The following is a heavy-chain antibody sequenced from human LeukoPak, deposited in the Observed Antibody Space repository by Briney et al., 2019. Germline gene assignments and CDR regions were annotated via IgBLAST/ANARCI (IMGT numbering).Heavy chain of an antibody. Sequence: GGSLRLSCAASGFTVSSNYMSWVRQAPGKGLEWVSVIYSGGSTYYADSVKSRFTISRDNSKNTLYLQMNSLRAEDTAVYYCARGSYGPYGMDVWGQGTTVTVSS. CDR3: ARGSYGPYGMDV. CDR2: IYSGGST. J-gene: IGHJ6*02. CDR1: GFTVSSNY. D-gene: IGHD5-18*01. V-gene: IGHV3-53*01.